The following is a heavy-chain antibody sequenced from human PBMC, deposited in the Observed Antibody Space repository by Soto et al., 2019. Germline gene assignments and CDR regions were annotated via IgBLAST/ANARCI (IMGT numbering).Heavy chain of an antibody. CDR2: VYHSGSN. V-gene: IGHV4-39*01. CDR1: GGSIKGPTYY. D-gene: IGHD1-1*01. J-gene: IGHJ1*01. CDR3: ARPTIPDNMMAPLEY. Sequence: QLQLQESGPSVVKPAETLSLTCSVSGGSIKGPTYYWGWVRQPPGKGLEWIGLVYHSGSNFYNPSLKIRLTLSVDTYKKQFYLSLKSATVADTDVYVCARPTIPDNMMAPLEYWGPGILVTVAS.